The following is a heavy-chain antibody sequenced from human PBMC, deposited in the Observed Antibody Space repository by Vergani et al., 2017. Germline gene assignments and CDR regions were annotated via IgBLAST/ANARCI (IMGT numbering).Heavy chain of an antibody. J-gene: IGHJ6*02. D-gene: IGHD3-22*01. Sequence: QVQLVQSGAEVKKPGASVKVSCKASGYTFTSYGISWVRQAPGQGLEWMGWISAYNGNPNYAQKLKGRVTMTTDTSTSTAYMELRSLRSDDTAVYYCARALYYYDSSGQRLYYYGMDVWGQGTTVTVSS. CDR3: ARALYYYDSSGQRLYYYGMDV. V-gene: IGHV1-18*04. CDR2: ISAYNGNP. CDR1: GYTFTSYG.